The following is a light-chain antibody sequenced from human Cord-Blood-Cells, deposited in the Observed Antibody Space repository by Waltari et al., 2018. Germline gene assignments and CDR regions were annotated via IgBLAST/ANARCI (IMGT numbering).Light chain of an antibody. CDR3: EPNYTTPVT. J-gene: IGKJ4*02. CDR2: WAS. V-gene: IGKV4-1*01. Sequence: DIVITHCPGSLAVSLRESATIHCKSIESVLYSSNNTNYLGCYQPKPGQPPKLLIYWASTRESGVPDRFSGSESGKESTLSCSSLTAEDALVYCSEPNYTTPVTSGGGTNVAIK. CDR1: ESVLYSSNNTNY.